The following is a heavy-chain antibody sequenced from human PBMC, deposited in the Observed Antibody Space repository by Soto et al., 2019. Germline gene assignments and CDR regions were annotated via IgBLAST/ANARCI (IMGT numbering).Heavy chain of an antibody. CDR2: ISDDSSYI. D-gene: IGHD3-16*01. CDR1: GFMFSAYT. V-gene: IGHV3-21*06. Sequence: GGSLRLSCASSGFMFSAYTMNWVRQAPGKGLEWLSSISDDSSYIDYADSLRGRFTVSRDNARNSLYLQIDSLGVEDTAVYYCATPYYFNHWGPGTLVTVST. J-gene: IGHJ1*01. CDR3: ATPYYFNH.